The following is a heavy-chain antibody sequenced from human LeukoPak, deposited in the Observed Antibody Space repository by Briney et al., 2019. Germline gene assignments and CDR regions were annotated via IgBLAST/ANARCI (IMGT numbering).Heavy chain of an antibody. V-gene: IGHV3-30*18. CDR1: GFTFSSYG. CDR2: ISYDGSNK. Sequence: GGSLRLSCAASGFTFSSYGMHWVRQAPGKGLEWVAVISYDGSNKYYADSVKGRFTISRDNSKNTLYLQMNSLRAEDTAVHYCAKDQYGGNSDYYYGMDVWGQGTTVTASS. CDR3: AKDQYGGNSDYYYGMDV. D-gene: IGHD4-23*01. J-gene: IGHJ6*02.